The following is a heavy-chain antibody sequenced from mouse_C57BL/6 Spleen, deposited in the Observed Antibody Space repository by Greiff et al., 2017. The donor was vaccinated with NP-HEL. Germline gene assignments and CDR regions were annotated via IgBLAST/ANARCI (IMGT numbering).Heavy chain of an antibody. CDR1: GYTFTSYG. Sequence: VQLQQSGAELARPGASVKLSCKASGYTFTSYGISWVKQRTGQGLEWIGEIYPRSGNTYYNEQFKGKATLTADKSSSTAYMALRSLTSEDSAVYSCARVTTVVGQGAMDYWGQGTSVTVSS. CDR3: ARVTTVVGQGAMDY. D-gene: IGHD1-1*01. J-gene: IGHJ4*01. CDR2: IYPRSGNT. V-gene: IGHV1-81*01.